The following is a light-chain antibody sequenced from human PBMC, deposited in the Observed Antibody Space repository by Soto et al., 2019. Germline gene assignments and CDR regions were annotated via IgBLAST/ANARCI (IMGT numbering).Light chain of an antibody. CDR2: GAS. J-gene: IGKJ1*01. CDR1: QSLSSN. CDR3: QQYNNWPPWT. V-gene: IGKV3-15*01. Sequence: EIVMTQSPATLSVSPGERATLSCRASQSLSSNLAWYQQKPGQAPRLLIYGASTRATGIPARFSGSGSGTEFTLTISSLQSEDFAVYYCQQYNNWPPWTLGQGTKVDIK.